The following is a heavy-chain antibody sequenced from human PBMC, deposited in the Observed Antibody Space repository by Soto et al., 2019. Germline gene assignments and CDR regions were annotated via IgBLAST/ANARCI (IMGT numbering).Heavy chain of an antibody. CDR3: ARACSGGSCYGEDDAFDI. Sequence: PGGSLRLSCAASGFTFSDHYMDWVRQAPGKGLEWVGRTRNKANSYTTEYAASVKGRFTISRDDSKNSLYLQMNSLKTEDTAVYYCARACSGGSCYGEDDAFDIWGQGTMVTVSS. J-gene: IGHJ3*02. CDR2: TRNKANSYTT. V-gene: IGHV3-72*01. D-gene: IGHD2-15*01. CDR1: GFTFSDHY.